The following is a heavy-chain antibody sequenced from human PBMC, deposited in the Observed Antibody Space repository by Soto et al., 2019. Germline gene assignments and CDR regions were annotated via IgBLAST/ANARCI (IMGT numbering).Heavy chain of an antibody. V-gene: IGHV3-15*07. Sequence: EVQLVASGGGLVKPGGSLRLSCAASGFTFSNAWMNWVRQATGTGLEWVGSIKSKTDGGTTDYAAHVKGRFTISRDDSKYTLYPQMNSLQAEDTAVYYDDTGQQLVRCWGQGTLVTVSA. D-gene: IGHD6-13*01. CDR1: GFTFSNAW. CDR3: DTGQQLVRC. J-gene: IGHJ4*02. CDR2: IKSKTDGGTT.